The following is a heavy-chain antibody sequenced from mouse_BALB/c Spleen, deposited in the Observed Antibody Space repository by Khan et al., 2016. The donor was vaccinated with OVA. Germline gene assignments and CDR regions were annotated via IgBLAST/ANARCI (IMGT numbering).Heavy chain of an antibody. CDR3: ARSGSGSFAC. CDR2: IYPGSANT. D-gene: IGHD2-2*01. CDR1: GYTFTDFY. Sequence: QVQLQQSGAELARPGASVKLSCKTSGYTFTDFYINWVKQRTGQGLEWIGDIYPGSANTYYNEKFKGKATLTVDTSSSTAYMQLSSLTSEDSAVYFCARSGSGSFACWGQGTLVTVSA. J-gene: IGHJ3*01. V-gene: IGHV1-77*01.